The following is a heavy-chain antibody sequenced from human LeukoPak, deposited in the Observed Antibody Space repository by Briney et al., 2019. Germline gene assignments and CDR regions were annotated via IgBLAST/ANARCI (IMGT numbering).Heavy chain of an antibody. D-gene: IGHD6-19*01. V-gene: IGHV3-23*01. Sequence: HSGGSLRLSCAASGFTFSSYAMSWVRQAPGKGLEWVSAISGSGGSTYYADSVKGRFTISRDNSKNTLYLQMNNLRAEDTAVYYCAEGLSSGWYRAYYYYGMDVWGQGTTVTVSS. CDR2: ISGSGGST. J-gene: IGHJ6*02. CDR3: AEGLSSGWYRAYYYYGMDV. CDR1: GFTFSSYA.